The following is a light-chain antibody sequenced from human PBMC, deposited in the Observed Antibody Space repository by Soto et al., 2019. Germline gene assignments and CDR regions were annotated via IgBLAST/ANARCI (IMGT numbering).Light chain of an antibody. CDR2: AAS. CDR3: QKYDTAPQT. V-gene: IGKV1-27*01. CDR1: QGIIDY. J-gene: IGKJ1*01. Sequence: DIQMTQSPSSLSAFVGDTVTITCRASQGIIDYLAWYQQRPGKVPKLLIYAASTLQTGVPSRLSGSGAGTDFTLTISSLQPEDVGSYYCQKYDTAPQTFGQGTRVEIK.